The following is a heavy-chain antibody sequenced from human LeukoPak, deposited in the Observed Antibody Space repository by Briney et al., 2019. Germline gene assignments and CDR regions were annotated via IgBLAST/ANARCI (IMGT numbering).Heavy chain of an antibody. D-gene: IGHD2-15*01. CDR1: GVTSSGDG. J-gene: IGHJ6*04. V-gene: IGHV3-23*01. Sequence: GGTLRLSCAPSGVTSSGDGMRWVRETPRKRLEWVSDISGSGGSTYYADSVMGRFTISRDNSKNTLYLQMNSLRAEDTAVYYCANVWGVVVAARFWGKGTTVTISS. CDR3: ANVWGVVVAARF. CDR2: ISGSGGST.